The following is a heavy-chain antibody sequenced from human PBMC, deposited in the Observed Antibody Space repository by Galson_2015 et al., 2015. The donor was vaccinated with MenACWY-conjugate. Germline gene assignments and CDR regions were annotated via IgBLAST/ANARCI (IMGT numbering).Heavy chain of an antibody. D-gene: IGHD3-16*02. CDR1: GFTFSSYA. V-gene: IGHV3-23*01. CDR3: AKVWDVWGSYRRQLDY. J-gene: IGHJ4*02. Sequence: SLRLSCAASGFTFSSYAMCWVRQAPGKGLEWVSAISGSGGSTYYADSVKGRFTISRDNSKNTLYLQMNSLRAEDTAVYYCAKVWDVWGSYRRQLDYWGQGTLVTVSS. CDR2: ISGSGGST.